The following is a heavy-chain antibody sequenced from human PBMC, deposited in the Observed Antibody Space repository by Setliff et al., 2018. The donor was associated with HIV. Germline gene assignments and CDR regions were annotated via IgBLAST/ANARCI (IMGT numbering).Heavy chain of an antibody. Sequence: ASVKVSCKASGYTFTDYYMHWVRQAPGQGLEWMGRINPHSGGTNHAQMFQGRVTMTRDTSISTAYMELSRLRSDDTAVYYCARGKTWLRFLDYWGQGTLVTVSS. V-gene: IGHV1-2*06. J-gene: IGHJ4*02. CDR2: INPHSGGT. CDR3: ARGKTWLRFLDY. D-gene: IGHD5-12*01. CDR1: GYTFTDYY.